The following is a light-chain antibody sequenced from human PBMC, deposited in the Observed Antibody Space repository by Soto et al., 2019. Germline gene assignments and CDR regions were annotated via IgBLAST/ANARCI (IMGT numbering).Light chain of an antibody. CDR2: GAS. Sequence: EIVMTQSPATLSVSPGERATLSCRASQSVSSNLAWYQQKPGQAPRLLIYGASTRATGIPARFSGSRSGTELTLTISSPQSEDFAVYFCQQYNNWPPTFGQGTRLEIK. J-gene: IGKJ5*01. CDR1: QSVSSN. V-gene: IGKV3-15*01. CDR3: QQYNNWPPT.